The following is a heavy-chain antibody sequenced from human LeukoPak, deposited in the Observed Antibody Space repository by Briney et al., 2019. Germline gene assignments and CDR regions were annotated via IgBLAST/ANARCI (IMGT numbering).Heavy chain of an antibody. J-gene: IGHJ4*02. CDR2: ISYDGSNK. CDR1: GFTFSSYA. D-gene: IGHD4-23*01. V-gene: IGHV3-30-3*01. Sequence: GGSLRLSCAASGFTFSSYAMHWVRQAPGKGLEWVAVISYDGSNKYYADSVKGRFTISRDNSKNTLYLQMNSLRAEDTAVYCCARSYGGNSPYFDYWGQGTLVTVPS. CDR3: ARSYGGNSPYFDY.